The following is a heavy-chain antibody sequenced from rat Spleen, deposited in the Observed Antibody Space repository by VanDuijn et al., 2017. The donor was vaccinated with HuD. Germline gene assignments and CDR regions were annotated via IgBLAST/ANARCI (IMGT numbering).Heavy chain of an antibody. CDR3: ARGHNLDY. Sequence: EVQLQESGPGLVKPSQSLSLTCSVTGYSITSSYRWNWIRKFPGNKLEWMGYINSAGSTNYNPSLKSRISITRDTSKNQFFLQVNSVTTEDTATYYCARGHNLDYWGQGVMVTVSS. CDR2: INSAGST. V-gene: IGHV3-3*01. J-gene: IGHJ2*01. CDR1: GYSITSSYR. D-gene: IGHD1-5*01.